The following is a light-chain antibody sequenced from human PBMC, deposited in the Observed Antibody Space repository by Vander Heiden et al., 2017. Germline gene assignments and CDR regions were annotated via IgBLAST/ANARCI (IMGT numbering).Light chain of an antibody. J-gene: IGLJ2*01. CDR2: STN. V-gene: IGLV1-47*01. CDR3: AAWDDSLSALV. Sequence: QSALTQPPSASGTPGQRVTISCSGSNSNVGVNYVYWYQQPPGTPPKYLIFSTNQRHSGVPDRFSGSKSGTSASLAISGLRSDDEAEYYCAAWDDSLSALVFGGGTKLTVL. CDR1: NSNVGVNY.